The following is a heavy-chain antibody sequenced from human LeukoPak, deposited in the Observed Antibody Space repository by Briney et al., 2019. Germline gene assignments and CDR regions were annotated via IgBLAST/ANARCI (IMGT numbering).Heavy chain of an antibody. J-gene: IGHJ4*02. CDR2: ISYDGSNK. D-gene: IGHD3-16*01. CDR3: ARFSGGGNDY. CDR1: GFTFSSYA. V-gene: IGHV3-30*04. Sequence: PGGSLRLSCAASGFTFSSYAMHWVRQAPGKGLEWVAVISYDGSNKYYADSVKGRFTISRDNSKNTLYLQMNSLRAEDTAVYYCARFSGGGNDYWGQGTLVTVSS.